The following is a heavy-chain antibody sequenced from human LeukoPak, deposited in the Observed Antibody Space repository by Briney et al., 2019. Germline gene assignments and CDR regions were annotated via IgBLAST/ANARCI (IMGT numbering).Heavy chain of an antibody. CDR2: IYYSEST. J-gene: IGHJ5*02. Sequence: SETLSLTCTVSSGSITSYYWSWIRQPPGKGLEWIGYIYYSESTNYNPSLKSRVTTSVDTSKNQFSLKLNSVTAADTAVYYCARGRSRFDPWGQGTLVTVSS. CDR3: ARGRSRFDP. CDR1: SGSITSYY. V-gene: IGHV4-59*01.